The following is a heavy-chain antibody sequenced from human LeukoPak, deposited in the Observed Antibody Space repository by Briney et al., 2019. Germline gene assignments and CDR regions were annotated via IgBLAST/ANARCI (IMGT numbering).Heavy chain of an antibody. CDR2: ISSSSSTI. Sequence: GGSLILSCAASGFTFSNYNMNWVRQAPGKGLEWVSYISSSSSTIYYADSVKGRFTISRDNAKNSLYLQVNSLRDEDTAVYYCARDLWYYYGSDIDALDIWGQGTMVTVSA. J-gene: IGHJ3*02. CDR3: ARDLWYYYGSDIDALDI. CDR1: GFTFSNYN. V-gene: IGHV3-48*02. D-gene: IGHD3-10*01.